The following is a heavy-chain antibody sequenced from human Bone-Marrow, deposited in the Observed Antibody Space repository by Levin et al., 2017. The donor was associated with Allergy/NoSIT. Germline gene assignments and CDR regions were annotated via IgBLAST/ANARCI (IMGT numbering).Heavy chain of an antibody. CDR2: INRDGSVV. CDR3: ARDAGPRGFDAFDI. CDR1: GFTLSGYW. D-gene: IGHD1-14*01. Sequence: SCAASGFTLSGYWMTWVRQVSGERPEWVANINRDGSVVHYVDSVEGRFTISRDNARNSLYLQMNSLRAEDTALYYCARDAGPRGFDAFDIWGQGTLVSVSS. V-gene: IGHV3-7*01. J-gene: IGHJ3*02.